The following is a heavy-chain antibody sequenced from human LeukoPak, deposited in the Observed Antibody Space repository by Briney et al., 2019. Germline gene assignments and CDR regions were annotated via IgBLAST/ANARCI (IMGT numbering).Heavy chain of an antibody. CDR1: GFTFSSYW. CDR3: ARDDCSSISCYHNWFDP. D-gene: IGHD2-2*01. CDR2: IKQDGSEK. V-gene: IGHV3-7*01. Sequence: PGGSLRLSCAASGFTFSSYWMRWVRQAPGKGREWVANIKQDGSEKYYVDSVKGRFTISRDNAKNSLYLQMNSLRAEDTAVYYCARDDCSSISCYHNWFDPWGQGTLVTVSS. J-gene: IGHJ5*02.